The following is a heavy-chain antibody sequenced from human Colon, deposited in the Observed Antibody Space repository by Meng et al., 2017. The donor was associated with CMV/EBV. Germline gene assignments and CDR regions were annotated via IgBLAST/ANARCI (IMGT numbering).Heavy chain of an antibody. CDR2: ISSSSNTK. V-gene: IGHV3-48*04. Sequence: GESLKISCAASGFTFSSYSMTWVRQAPGKGLEWVAFISSSSNTKHYADSVKGRFTISRNNAKNSLYLEMNSLRAEDTAMYYCARGGRDGMDVWGQGTTVTVSS. J-gene: IGHJ6*02. CDR1: GFTFSSYS. D-gene: IGHD2-15*01. CDR3: ARGGRDGMDV.